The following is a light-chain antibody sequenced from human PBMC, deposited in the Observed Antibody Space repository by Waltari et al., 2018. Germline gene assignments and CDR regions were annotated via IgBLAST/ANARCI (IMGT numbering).Light chain of an antibody. CDR3: VLYMGSGLWV. Sequence: QTVVTQEPSFSVSPGGTVTLTCGLTSGSVSTSYYPSWYQQTPGQAPRTLIYNINTRSTGVPARFSVSIVGNKAALTITGAQADDESDYYCVLYMGSGLWVFGGGTKLTVL. J-gene: IGLJ3*02. CDR2: NIN. V-gene: IGLV8-61*01. CDR1: SGSVSTSYY.